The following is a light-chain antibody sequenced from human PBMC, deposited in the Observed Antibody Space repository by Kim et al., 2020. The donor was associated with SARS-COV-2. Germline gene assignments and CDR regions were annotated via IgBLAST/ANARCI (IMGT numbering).Light chain of an antibody. J-gene: IGKJ3*01. Sequence: DIQMTQSPSSLSASVGDRVTITCRTTQSISSHLNWYQQKPGRAPKLLISAASTLQGGVPSRFSSSGSETDFTLTISSLQPDDFATYFCQQSYITPFTFGPGTKVDIK. CDR2: AAS. CDR1: QSISSH. V-gene: IGKV1-39*01. CDR3: QQSYITPFT.